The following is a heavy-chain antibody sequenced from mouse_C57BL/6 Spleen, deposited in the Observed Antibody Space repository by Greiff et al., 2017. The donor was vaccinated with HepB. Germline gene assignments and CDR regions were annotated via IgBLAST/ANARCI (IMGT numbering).Heavy chain of an antibody. CDR1: GFSLTSYG. CDR2: IWSGGST. J-gene: IGHJ3*01. CDR3: ARIYDYDGAWFAY. D-gene: IGHD2-4*01. V-gene: IGHV2-2*01. Sequence: VQLQQSGPGLVQPSQSLSITCTVSGFSLTSYGVHWVRQSPGKGLEWLGVIWSGGSTDYNAAFISRLSISKDNSKSQVFFKMNSLQADDTAIYYCARIYDYDGAWFAYWGQGTLVTVSA.